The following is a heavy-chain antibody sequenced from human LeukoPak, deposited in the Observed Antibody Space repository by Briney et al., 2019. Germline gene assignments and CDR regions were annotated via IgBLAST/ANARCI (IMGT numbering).Heavy chain of an antibody. CDR2: ISSSGSTI. D-gene: IGHD3-10*01. V-gene: IGHV3-48*03. J-gene: IGHJ3*02. CDR1: GFTFSSYE. CDR3: AVVLLHAFDI. Sequence: GGSLRLSCAASGFTFSSYEMNWVRQAPGKGLEWVSYISSSGSTIYYADSVKGRFTISRDNAKNSLYLQMNSLRAEDTAVYYCAVVLLHAFDIWGQGTMVTVSS.